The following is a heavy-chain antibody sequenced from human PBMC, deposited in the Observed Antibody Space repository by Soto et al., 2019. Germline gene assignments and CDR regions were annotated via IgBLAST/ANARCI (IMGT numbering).Heavy chain of an antibody. CDR3: AKGERYCSGGSCLSGDY. V-gene: IGHV3-30*18. D-gene: IGHD2-15*01. Sequence: PGGSLRLSCAASGFTFSSYDLHWVRQAPGKGLEWVAAVPYDGSKTYYADSVKGRFTISRDNSKNTLYLQMNSLRVEDTAVYYCAKGERYCSGGSCLSGDYWGQGTLVTVSS. CDR1: GFTFSSYD. J-gene: IGHJ4*02. CDR2: VPYDGSKT.